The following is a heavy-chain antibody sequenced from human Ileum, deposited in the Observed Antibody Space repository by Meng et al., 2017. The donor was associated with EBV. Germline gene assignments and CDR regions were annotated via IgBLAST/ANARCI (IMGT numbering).Heavy chain of an antibody. CDR3: ARWAFIYSYGFDH. J-gene: IGHJ4*02. Sequence: QLQESGPGLVKPSGTLALTCAVSGASITESNSWSWVRQPPGKGLEWIGEIYHSGGTNYNPSLKSRVTISVDKSKNQISLKLNSVTAADTAVYYCARWAFIYSYGFDHWGQGTLVTASS. D-gene: IGHD5-18*01. CDR1: GASITESNS. V-gene: IGHV4-4*02. CDR2: IYHSGGT.